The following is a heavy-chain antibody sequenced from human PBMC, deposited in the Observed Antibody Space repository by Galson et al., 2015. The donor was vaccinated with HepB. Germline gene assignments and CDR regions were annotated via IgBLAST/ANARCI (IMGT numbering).Heavy chain of an antibody. CDR3: ATLRIIAVADDY. D-gene: IGHD6-19*01. CDR2: IYYSGST. Sequence: LSLTCTVSGGSISSSSYYWGWIRQPPGKGLEWIGSIYYSGSTYYNPSLKSRVTISVDTSKNQFSLKLSSVTAAGTAVYYCATLRIIAVADDYWGQGTLVTVSS. J-gene: IGHJ4*02. CDR1: GGSISSSSYY. V-gene: IGHV4-39*01.